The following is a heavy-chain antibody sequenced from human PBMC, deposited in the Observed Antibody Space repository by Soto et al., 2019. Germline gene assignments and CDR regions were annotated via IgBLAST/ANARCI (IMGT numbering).Heavy chain of an antibody. CDR2: IKTNIDGGAT. CDR3: TTGRGGSAYVPGAY. CDR1: GFSFTSAW. J-gene: IGHJ4*02. D-gene: IGHD5-12*01. V-gene: IGHV3-15*07. Sequence: EVPLVESGGGLVKPGGSLRLSCAASGFSFTSAWMNWVRQIPGKGLEWVGRIKTNIDGGATDYSAPVKGRFTISRDDSKDTVYLQMNSLKTEDTAVYYCTTGRGGSAYVPGAYWGQGALVTVSS.